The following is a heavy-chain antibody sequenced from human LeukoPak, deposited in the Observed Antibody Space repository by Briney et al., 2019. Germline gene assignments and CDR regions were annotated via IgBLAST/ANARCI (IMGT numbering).Heavy chain of an antibody. J-gene: IGHJ6*02. D-gene: IGHD2-2*01. CDR1: GFTFSSYA. Sequence: GRSLRLSCAASGFTFSSYAMHWVRQAPGKGLEWVAVISYDGSNKYYADSVKGRFTISRDNSKNTLYLQMNSLRAEDTAVYYCARVDVVVPAALFMYYYYGMDVWGQGTTVTVSS. CDR2: ISYDGSNK. V-gene: IGHV3-30*04. CDR3: ARVDVVVPAALFMYYYYGMDV.